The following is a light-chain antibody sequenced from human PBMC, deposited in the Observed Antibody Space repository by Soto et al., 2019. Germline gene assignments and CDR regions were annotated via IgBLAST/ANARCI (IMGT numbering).Light chain of an antibody. Sequence: IQMTQSPPTRSASVGDRVTFTCRASQDISHYLAWYQERPGKVPKLLIYYAANLQSGVPSRFSGSGSGTDFTLTISSLQPEDVGTYYCQQYTKDTPGTFGQGTKVDIK. CDR2: YAA. J-gene: IGKJ1*01. V-gene: IGKV1-27*01. CDR1: QDISHY. CDR3: QQYTKDTPGT.